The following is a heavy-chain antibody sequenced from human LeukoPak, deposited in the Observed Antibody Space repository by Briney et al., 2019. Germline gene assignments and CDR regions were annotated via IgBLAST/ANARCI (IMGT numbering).Heavy chain of an antibody. V-gene: IGHV1-18*01. CDR1: GYTFTSYG. Sequence: ASVEVSCKASGYTFTSYGISWVRQAPGQGLEWMGWISAYNGNTNYAQKLQGRVTMTTDTSTSAAYMELRSLRSDDTAVYYCARVGYDILTGSRGDFDPWGQGNLVTVSS. CDR2: ISAYNGNT. CDR3: ARVGYDILTGSRGDFDP. D-gene: IGHD3-9*01. J-gene: IGHJ5*02.